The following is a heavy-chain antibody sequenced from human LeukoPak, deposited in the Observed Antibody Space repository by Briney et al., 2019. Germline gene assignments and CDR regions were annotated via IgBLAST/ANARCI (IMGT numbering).Heavy chain of an antibody. CDR1: GFTFGSYN. CDR2: ISTSSSYI. D-gene: IGHD6-6*01. J-gene: IGHJ4*02. Sequence: GGSLRLSCAASGFTFGSYNMNWVRQAPGKGLEWVSSISTSSSYIYYADSVKGRFTISRDNAKKSLYLQMNSLRAEDTAVYYCARTEYSSFYYFDYWGQGTLVTVSS. V-gene: IGHV3-21*01. CDR3: ARTEYSSFYYFDY.